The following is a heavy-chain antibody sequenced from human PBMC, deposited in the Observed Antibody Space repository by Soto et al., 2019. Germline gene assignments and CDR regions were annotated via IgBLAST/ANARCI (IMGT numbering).Heavy chain of an antibody. D-gene: IGHD5-18*01. Sequence: QVQLVESGGGVVQPGRSLRLSCAASGFSLSYYGIHWVRQAPGKGLEWVAIISLDGGKKYYADSLKGRFTISRDNAENTGYLQMNMLGGEDTAVYLCAKGGKGGYIYGEPLDYWGQGTLVTVSS. CDR2: ISLDGGKK. CDR1: GFSLSYYG. J-gene: IGHJ4*02. CDR3: AKGGKGGYIYGEPLDY. V-gene: IGHV3-30*18.